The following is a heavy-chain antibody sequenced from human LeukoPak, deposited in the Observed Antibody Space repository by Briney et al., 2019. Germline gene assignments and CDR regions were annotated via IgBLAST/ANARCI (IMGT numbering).Heavy chain of an antibody. J-gene: IGHJ4*02. CDR2: INHSGST. D-gene: IGHD2-15*01. Sequence: SETLSLTCAVYGGSFSGYYWSWIRQPPGKGLEWIGEINHSGSTNYNPSLKSRVTISVDTSKNQFSLKLSSVTAADTAVYYCARGRPGGLYCSGGSCYLDYWGQGTLVTVSS. V-gene: IGHV4-34*01. CDR1: GGSFSGYY. CDR3: ARGRPGGLYCSGGSCYLDY.